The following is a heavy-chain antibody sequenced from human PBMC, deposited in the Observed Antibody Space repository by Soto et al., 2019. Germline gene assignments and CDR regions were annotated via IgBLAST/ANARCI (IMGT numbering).Heavy chain of an antibody. CDR2: ISYDGSNK. CDR3: AGDDFWSGYFGY. Sequence: GGSLRLSCAASGFTFSSYAMHWVRQAPGKGLEWVAVISYDGSNKYYADSVKGRFTISRDNSKNTLYLQMNSLRAEDTAVYYCAGDDFWSGYFGYWGQGTLVTVSS. CDR1: GFTFSSYA. V-gene: IGHV3-30-3*01. J-gene: IGHJ4*02. D-gene: IGHD3-3*01.